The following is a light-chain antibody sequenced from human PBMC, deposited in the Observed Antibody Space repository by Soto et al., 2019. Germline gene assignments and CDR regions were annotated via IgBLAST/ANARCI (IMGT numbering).Light chain of an antibody. Sequence: EIQMTQSPGTLSGSSGERATLSCGASQRFSSSLAWYQHKPGQSPRLLIYNASSKGTGIPARFSGGGSGADFTLTSSRQEPDVFATYYCQHSYSMPTFGPGTKVDIK. J-gene: IGKJ1*01. V-gene: IGKV3-15*01. CDR2: NAS. CDR1: QRFSSS. CDR3: QHSYSMPT.